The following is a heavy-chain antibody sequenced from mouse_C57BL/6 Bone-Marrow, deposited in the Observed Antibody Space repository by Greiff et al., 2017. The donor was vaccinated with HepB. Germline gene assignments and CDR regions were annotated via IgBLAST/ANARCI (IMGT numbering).Heavy chain of an antibody. CDR2: IDPSDSYT. CDR1: GYTFTSYW. J-gene: IGHJ1*03. D-gene: IGHD2-13*01. CDR3: ARGDFTLYWYFDG. Sequence: QVQLQQPGAELVRPGTSVKLSCKASGYTFTSYWMHWVKQRPGQGLEWIGVIDPSDSYTNYNQKFKGKATLTVDTSSSTAYMQLSSLTSEDYAVYYCARGDFTLYWYFDGWGTGTTVTVSS. V-gene: IGHV1-59*01.